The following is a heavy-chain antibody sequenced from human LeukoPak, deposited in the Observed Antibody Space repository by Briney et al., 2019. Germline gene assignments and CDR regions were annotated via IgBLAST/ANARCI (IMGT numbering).Heavy chain of an antibody. CDR1: GFTFSSYG. J-gene: IGHJ4*02. Sequence: GGSLRLSCAASGFTFSSYGMHWVRQAPGKGLEWVAVIWYDGSNKYYADSVKGRFTISRDNSKNTLYLQMNSLRAEDTAVYYCARTTYDYDSSGYSGPVYFDYWGQGTLVTVSS. CDR3: ARTTYDYDSSGYSGPVYFDY. V-gene: IGHV3-33*01. CDR2: IWYDGSNK. D-gene: IGHD3-22*01.